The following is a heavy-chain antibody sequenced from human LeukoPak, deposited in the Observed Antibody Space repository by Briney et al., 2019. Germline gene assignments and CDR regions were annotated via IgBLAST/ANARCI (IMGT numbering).Heavy chain of an antibody. V-gene: IGHV4-39*01. CDR3: ARHPSGRQWLGGGNWFGP. Sequence: KPSETLSLTCAVSGGSISTISYYWGWIRQPPGKGLEWIGCIHYSGSNYYNPSLKSRVTISVDTSKNHFSLKVTSVTAADTAVYYCARHPSGRQWLGGGNWFGPWGQGILVTVSS. D-gene: IGHD6-19*01. J-gene: IGHJ5*02. CDR1: GGSISTISYY. CDR2: IHYSGSN.